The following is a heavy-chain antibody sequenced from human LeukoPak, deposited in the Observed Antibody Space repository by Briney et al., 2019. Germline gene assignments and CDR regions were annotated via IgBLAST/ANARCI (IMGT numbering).Heavy chain of an antibody. D-gene: IGHD6-13*01. CDR3: ARDPALAAAANFDY. CDR1: GFTFSSYS. Sequence: GGSLRLSCAASGFTFSSYSMNWVRQAPGKGLEWVSSISSSSSYIYYADSVKGRFTISRDNAKNSLYLQMNSLRAEDTAVYYCARDPALAAAANFDYWGQGTLVTVSS. CDR2: ISSSSSYI. V-gene: IGHV3-21*01. J-gene: IGHJ4*02.